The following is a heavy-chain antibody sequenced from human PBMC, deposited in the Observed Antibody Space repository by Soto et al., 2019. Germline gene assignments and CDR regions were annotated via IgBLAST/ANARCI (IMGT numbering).Heavy chain of an antibody. D-gene: IGHD6-19*01. CDR2: IWYDGSNK. CDR1: GFTFSSYG. V-gene: IGHV3-33*01. J-gene: IGHJ4*02. Sequence: QVQLVESGGGVVQPGRSLRLSCAASGFTFSSYGMHWVRQAPGKGLEWVAVIWYDGSNKYYADSVKGRFTISRDNSKNTLDRQMNSLRAEDTARYDCARDRYSSGGYHLDYWGQGTQVTVSS. CDR3: ARDRYSSGGYHLDY.